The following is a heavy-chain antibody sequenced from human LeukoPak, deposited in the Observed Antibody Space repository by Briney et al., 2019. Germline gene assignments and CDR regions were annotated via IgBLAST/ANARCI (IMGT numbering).Heavy chain of an antibody. V-gene: IGHV1-24*01. CDR1: GYTLTELS. CDR3: ATRRVVLRFLEWLLTDAFDI. CDR2: FDPEDGET. D-gene: IGHD3-3*01. Sequence: ASVKVSCKVSGYTLTELSMHWVRQAPGKGLEWMGGFDPEDGETIYAQKFQGRVAMTEDTSTDTAYMELSSLRSEDTAVYYCATRRVVLRFLEWLLTDAFDIWGQGTMVTVSS. J-gene: IGHJ3*02.